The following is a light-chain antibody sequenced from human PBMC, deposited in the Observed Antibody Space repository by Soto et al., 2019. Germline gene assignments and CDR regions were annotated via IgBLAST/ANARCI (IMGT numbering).Light chain of an antibody. CDR3: TSYTTSSTYV. CDR2: DVN. J-gene: IGLJ1*01. Sequence: QCALTQPASVSGSPGQSITISCTGTSSDVGGYNFVSWYQHHPGKAPKLIIYDVNNRPSGVSNRFSGSKSGNTASLTISGLQAEDEADYYCTSYTTSSTYVFGTGTKVTVL. CDR1: SSDVGGYNF. V-gene: IGLV2-14*03.